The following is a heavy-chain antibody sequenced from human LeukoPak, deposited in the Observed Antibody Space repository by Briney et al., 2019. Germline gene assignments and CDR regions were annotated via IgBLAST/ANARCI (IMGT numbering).Heavy chain of an antibody. J-gene: IGHJ5*02. Sequence: SETLSLTCTVSGGSISSYYWSWIRQPPGKGLKWIGYIYYSGSTNYNPSLKSRVTISVDTSKNQFSLKLSSVTAADTAVYYCAREGDYGDQGGLDPWGQGTLVTVSS. CDR3: AREGDYGDQGGLDP. D-gene: IGHD4-17*01. CDR1: GGSISSYY. V-gene: IGHV4-59*01. CDR2: IYYSGST.